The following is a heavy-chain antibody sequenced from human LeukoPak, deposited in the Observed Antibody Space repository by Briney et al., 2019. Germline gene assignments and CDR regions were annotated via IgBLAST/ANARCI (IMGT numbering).Heavy chain of an antibody. J-gene: IGHJ4*02. V-gene: IGHV4-31*03. D-gene: IGHD6-13*01. CDR3: ARAPGYSSSWLFDY. Sequence: SETMSLTCTVSGGSISSGGYYWSWIRQHPGKGLEWIGYIYYSGSTYYNPSLKSRVTISVDTSKNQFSLKLSSVTAADTAVYYCARAPGYSSSWLFDYWGQGTLVTVSS. CDR1: GGSISSGGYY. CDR2: IYYSGST.